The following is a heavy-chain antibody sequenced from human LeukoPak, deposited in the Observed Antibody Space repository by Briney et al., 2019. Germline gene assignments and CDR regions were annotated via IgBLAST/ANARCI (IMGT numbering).Heavy chain of an antibody. J-gene: IGHJ4*02. D-gene: IGHD6-13*01. CDR2: IASDGSKT. CDR3: VRAPSSSWHNFGY. CDR1: GFTFRNYA. Sequence: WRSLRLSCAASGFTFRNYAMDWVRPAPGQGLEWGTVIASDGSKTCYADSVKGRFTISRDNSKNTLNLQMNSLRSEDTAVYHCVRAPSSSWHNFGYWGQGTLVTVSS. V-gene: IGHV3-30*04.